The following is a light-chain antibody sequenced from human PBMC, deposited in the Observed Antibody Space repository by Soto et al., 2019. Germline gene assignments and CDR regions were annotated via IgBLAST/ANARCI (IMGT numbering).Light chain of an antibody. Sequence: EIALTQSPGTLSLSPGERATLSCRSRHSVSSNYLAWYQQKPGQAPRLLIYDVSSRATSIPDRFSGSGSGTDFTLTISRLEAVYSAAYYCQQYGISPTFGQGTKVEIK. J-gene: IGKJ1*01. V-gene: IGKV3-20*01. CDR2: DVS. CDR1: HSVSSNY. CDR3: QQYGISPT.